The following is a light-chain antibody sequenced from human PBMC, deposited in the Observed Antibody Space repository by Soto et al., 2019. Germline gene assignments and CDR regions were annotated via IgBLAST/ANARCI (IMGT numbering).Light chain of an antibody. CDR3: PQLYSYPLT. CDR2: TAS. Sequence: IQLPQSPSFLSASVGDRVTVTCRASQGINSYLAWYQQKPGKAPKLLIYTASTLQSGVPSRFSGSGSGTEFTRTITSLQPEDFAAYYCPQLYSYPLTFGGGTKVDIK. J-gene: IGKJ4*01. CDR1: QGINSY. V-gene: IGKV1-9*01.